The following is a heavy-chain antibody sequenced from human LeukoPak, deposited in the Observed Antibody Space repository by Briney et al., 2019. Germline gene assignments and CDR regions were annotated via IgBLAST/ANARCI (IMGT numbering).Heavy chain of an antibody. V-gene: IGHV3-21*04. CDR2: ISSSSSYI. CDR1: GFTFSSYS. Sequence: GGSLRLSCVASGFTFSSYSMNWVRQAPGKGLEWVSSISSSSSYIYYADSVKGRFTISRDNAKNSLYLQMNSLRAEDTAVYYCANDLGWIQLNLGRGQGTLVTVSS. CDR3: ANDLGWIQLNLG. J-gene: IGHJ4*02. D-gene: IGHD5-18*01.